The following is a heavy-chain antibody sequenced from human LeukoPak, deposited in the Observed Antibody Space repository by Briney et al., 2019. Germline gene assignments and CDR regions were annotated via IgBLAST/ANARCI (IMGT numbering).Heavy chain of an antibody. Sequence: PGGSLRLSCAASGFTFSNAWMSWVRQAPGKGLEWVGFIRSKAYGGTTEYAASVKGRFTISRDDSKSIAYLQMNSLKTEDTAVYYCTRGGTPDSLPWSGYYYYYSMDVWGQGTTVTVSS. D-gene: IGHD1-14*01. CDR2: IRSKAYGGTT. J-gene: IGHJ6*02. CDR3: TRGGTPDSLPWSGYYYYYSMDV. V-gene: IGHV3-49*04. CDR1: GFTFSNAW.